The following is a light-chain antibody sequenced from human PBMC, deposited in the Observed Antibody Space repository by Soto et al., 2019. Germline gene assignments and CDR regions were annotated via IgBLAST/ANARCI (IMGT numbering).Light chain of an antibody. Sequence: QAVVTQPPSVSGTPGQRVTISCSGSSSNIGSNTVNWYQQLPGMAPKLLIYSNDQRPSGVPDRFSDSKYGTSDSLAISGLQSEDEADYYCAVWDDSLNGPVFGGGTKVTVL. V-gene: IGLV1-44*01. CDR3: AVWDDSLNGPV. J-gene: IGLJ3*02. CDR2: SND. CDR1: SSNIGSNT.